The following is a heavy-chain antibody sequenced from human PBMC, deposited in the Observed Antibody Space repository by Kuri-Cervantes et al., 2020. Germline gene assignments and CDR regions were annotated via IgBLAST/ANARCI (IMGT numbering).Heavy chain of an antibody. V-gene: IGHV1-8*01. CDR2: MNPNSGNT. CDR1: GYTFTSYD. CDR3: ARVVVVATHWFDP. Sequence: ASVKVSCKASGYTFTSYDINWVRQATGQGLEWMGWMNPNSGNTGYAQKFQGRVTMTRNTSISTAYMELSSLRSEDTAVYYCARVVVVATHWFDPWGQGTLVTVSS. D-gene: IGHD2-15*01. J-gene: IGHJ5*02.